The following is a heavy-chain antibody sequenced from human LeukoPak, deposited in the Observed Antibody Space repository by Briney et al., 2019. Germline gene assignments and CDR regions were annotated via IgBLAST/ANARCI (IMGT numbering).Heavy chain of an antibody. CDR2: IYHSGST. Sequence: SETLTLTCAVSGYSISSGYYWGWIRQPPGKGLEWIGSIYHSGSTYYNPSLKSRVTISVDTSKNQFSLKLSSVTAADTAVYYCGRNCFVGVGCSLEGWGPGTPVNGSS. CDR1: GYSISSGYY. J-gene: IGHJ1*01. CDR3: GRNCFVGVGCSLEG. D-gene: IGHD2-21*01. V-gene: IGHV4-38-2*01.